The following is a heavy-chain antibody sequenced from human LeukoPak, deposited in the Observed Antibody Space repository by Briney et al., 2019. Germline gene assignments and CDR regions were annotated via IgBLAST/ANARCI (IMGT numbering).Heavy chain of an antibody. CDR3: ASGTGYSSSWYSQNSYYYYYGMDV. CDR2: IYYSGST. CDR1: GGSISSTTYY. Sequence: SETLSLTCIVSGGSISSTTYYWGWIRQPPGKGLEWIGYIYYSGSTNYNPSLKGRVTISVDTSKNQFSLKLSSVTAADTAVYYCASGTGYSSSWYSQNSYYYYYGMDVWGQGTTVTVSS. D-gene: IGHD6-13*01. J-gene: IGHJ6*02. V-gene: IGHV4-61*05.